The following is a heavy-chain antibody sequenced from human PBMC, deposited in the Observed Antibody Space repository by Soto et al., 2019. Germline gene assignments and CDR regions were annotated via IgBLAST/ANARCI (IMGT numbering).Heavy chain of an antibody. CDR3: ARVMADFNADPYYYYGMDV. CDR1: GYTFTGYY. V-gene: IGHV1-2*04. Sequence: ASVKVSCKASGYTFTGYYMRWVRQAPGQGLEWMGWINPNSGGTNYAQKFQGWVTMTRDTSISTAYMELSRLRSDDTAVYYCARVMADFNADPYYYYGMDVWGQGTTVTVSS. CDR2: INPNSGGT. J-gene: IGHJ6*02. D-gene: IGHD3-3*01.